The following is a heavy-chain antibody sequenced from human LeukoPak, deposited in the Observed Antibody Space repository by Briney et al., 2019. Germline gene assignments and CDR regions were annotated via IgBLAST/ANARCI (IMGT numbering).Heavy chain of an antibody. Sequence: ASVKVSCKASGYTFTGFNLHWVRHAHAQGFVGMGWINPNRGVAEYAQKFQGRVIMTSDMTFNIPHMGLSRLRSDDKAVYYCGGDAGGMDIWGEGTTVTVSS. CDR2: INPNRGVA. CDR1: GYTFTGFN. V-gene: IGHV1-2*02. CDR3: GGDAGGMDI. J-gene: IGHJ6*04.